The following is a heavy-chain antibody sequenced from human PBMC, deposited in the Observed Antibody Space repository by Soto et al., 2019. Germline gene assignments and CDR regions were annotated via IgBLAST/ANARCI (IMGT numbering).Heavy chain of an antibody. D-gene: IGHD1-1*01. Sequence: SETLSLTCTVSGDSISSTDYYWSWVRQTPGKGLEWIGHIFYSGTTYYNPSLKSRLTISVDTSKNHFSLRLTSVTAADTAVYYCARDLWVEPELYYYGMDVWGQGTTVTVSS. J-gene: IGHJ6*02. CDR1: GDSISSTDYY. CDR2: IFYSGTT. V-gene: IGHV4-30-4*01. CDR3: ARDLWVEPELYYYGMDV.